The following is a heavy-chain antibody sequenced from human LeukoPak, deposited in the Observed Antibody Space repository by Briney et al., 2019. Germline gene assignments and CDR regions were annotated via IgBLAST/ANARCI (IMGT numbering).Heavy chain of an antibody. Sequence: ASVKVSCKASGGTFSSYAISWVRQAPGQGLEWMGGIIPIFGTANYAQKSQGRVTITADESTSTAYMELSSLRSEDTAVYYCARDYYDSSGYYFNWFDPWGQGTLVTVSS. CDR1: GGTFSSYA. D-gene: IGHD3-22*01. J-gene: IGHJ5*02. CDR2: IIPIFGTA. V-gene: IGHV1-69*13. CDR3: ARDYYDSSGYYFNWFDP.